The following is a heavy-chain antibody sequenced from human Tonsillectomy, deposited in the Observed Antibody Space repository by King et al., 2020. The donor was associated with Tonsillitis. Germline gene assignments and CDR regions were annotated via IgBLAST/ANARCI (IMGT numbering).Heavy chain of an antibody. V-gene: IGHV3-7*01. Sequence: VQLVESGGGLVQPGGSLRLSCAASGFTFSSSWMSWVRQAPGKGLEWVANIKQDGSERYYVDSVKGRFTISRDNAKNSLYLQMNSLRAEDTAVYYCAYGDNCDYWAQGTLVTVSS. CDR3: AYGDNCDY. J-gene: IGHJ4*02. CDR2: IKQDGSER. D-gene: IGHD4-23*01. CDR1: GFTFSSSW.